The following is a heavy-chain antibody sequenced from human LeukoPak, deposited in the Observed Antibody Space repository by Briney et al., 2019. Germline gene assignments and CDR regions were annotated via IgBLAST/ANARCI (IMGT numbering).Heavy chain of an antibody. CDR3: AGRTTIPYYFDY. J-gene: IGHJ4*02. CDR1: GFTFSSYS. D-gene: IGHD4-17*01. CDR2: ISSCSSYI. V-gene: IGHV3-21*01. Sequence: GGSLRLSCAASGFTFSSYSMKWVRQAPGKGLEWVSAISSCSSYIYYADSVKGRSTISRDNAKNSLYLQMNSLRAEDTAVYYCAGRTTIPYYFDYWGQGTLVTVSS.